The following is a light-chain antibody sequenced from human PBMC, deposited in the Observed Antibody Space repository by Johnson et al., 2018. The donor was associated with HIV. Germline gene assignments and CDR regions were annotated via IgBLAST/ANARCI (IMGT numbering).Light chain of an antibody. CDR2: DNN. CDR3: GTWDSSLSAGGYV. V-gene: IGLV1-51*01. CDR1: SSNIGNNY. Sequence: QLVLTQPPSVSVAPGQKVTISCSGSSSNIGNNYVSWYQQLPGTAPKLLIYDNNKRPSGIPDRFSGSKSGTSATLGITGLQTGDEADYYCGTWDSSLSAGGYVFGTGTKVTVL. J-gene: IGLJ1*01.